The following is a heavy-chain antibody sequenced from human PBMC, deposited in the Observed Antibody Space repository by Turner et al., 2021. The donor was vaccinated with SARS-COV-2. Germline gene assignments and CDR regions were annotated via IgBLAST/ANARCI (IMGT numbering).Heavy chain of an antibody. CDR1: GFTFSSYS. D-gene: IGHD3-22*01. Sequence: EVQLVESGGGLVKPGGSLRLSCAASGFTFSSYSMNWVRQAPGKGLEWVSSISSSSSYIHYADSVKGRFTISRDNAKNSLYLQMNSLRAEDTAVYYCSRDPWYCDSSGWPPSDYWGQEPWSPSPQ. V-gene: IGHV3-21*01. J-gene: IGHJ4*01. CDR2: ISSSSSYI. CDR3: SRDPWYCDSSGWPPSDY.